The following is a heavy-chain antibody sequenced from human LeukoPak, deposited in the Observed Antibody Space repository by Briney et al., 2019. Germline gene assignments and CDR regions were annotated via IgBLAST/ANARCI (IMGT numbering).Heavy chain of an antibody. J-gene: IGHJ4*02. CDR3: VREGEGPLSKDFDY. CDR1: GFTFTDHY. Sequence: ASMKVSCKSSGFTFTDHYIHWVRQAPGQGLEWMGYIGPHSSSTSSPQEFQGRVTMTRDTSMTTAYMELTRLTSDDMAVYYCVREGEGPLSKDFDYWGQGTLVTVSS. V-gene: IGHV1-2*02. CDR2: IGPHSSST. D-gene: IGHD2/OR15-2a*01.